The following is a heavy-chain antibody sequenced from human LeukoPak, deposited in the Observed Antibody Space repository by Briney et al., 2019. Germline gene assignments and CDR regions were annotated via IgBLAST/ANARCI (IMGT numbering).Heavy chain of an antibody. D-gene: IGHD3-10*01. Sequence: GGSLRLSCAASGFTFSSYSMNWVRQAPGKGLEWVSSISSSSSYIYYADSVKGRFTISRDNAKNSLYLQMNSLRAEDTAVYYCARLRAGSGSFDYWGQGTLVTVSS. J-gene: IGHJ4*02. CDR1: GFTFSSYS. CDR2: ISSSSSYI. V-gene: IGHV3-21*01. CDR3: ARLRAGSGSFDY.